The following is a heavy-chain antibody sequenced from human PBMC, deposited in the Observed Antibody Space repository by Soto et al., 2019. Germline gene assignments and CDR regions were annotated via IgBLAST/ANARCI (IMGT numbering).Heavy chain of an antibody. J-gene: IGHJ4*02. CDR1: GGTFSSYA. CDR2: IIPIFGTA. Sequence: SVKVSCKASGGTFSSYAISWVRQAPGQGLEWMGGIIPIFGTANYAQKFQGRVTITADESTSTAYMELSSLRSEDTAVYYCARGGIEVPGSGYYSDWKYDYWGQGTLVTVSS. CDR3: ARGGIEVPGSGYYSDWKYDY. V-gene: IGHV1-69*13. D-gene: IGHD3-22*01.